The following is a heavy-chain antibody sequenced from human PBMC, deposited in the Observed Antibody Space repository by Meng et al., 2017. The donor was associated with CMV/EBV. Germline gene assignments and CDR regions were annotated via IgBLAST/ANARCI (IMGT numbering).Heavy chain of an antibody. Sequence: GESLKISCAASGFTFSSYAMSWVRQAPGKGLGWVSAISGSGGSTYYADSVKGRFTISRDNSKNTLYLQMNSLRAEDTAVYYCAKDFFWDIVVVPSTGGAFDIWGQGTMVTVSS. V-gene: IGHV3-23*01. CDR1: GFTFSSYA. J-gene: IGHJ3*02. CDR2: ISGSGGST. CDR3: AKDFFWDIVVVPSTGGAFDI. D-gene: IGHD2-2*01.